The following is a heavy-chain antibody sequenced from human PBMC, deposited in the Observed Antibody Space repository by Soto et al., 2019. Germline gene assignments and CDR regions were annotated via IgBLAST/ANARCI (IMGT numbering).Heavy chain of an antibody. Sequence: QVQLVQSGAEVKKPGTSVKVSCEVSGGTFSNYAITWVRQAPGQGLEWLGGAIPVYGSTNYAQKFQGRDTFTAGESATTTFMELSSLRSDDTAVYYCARRGVANSRDAFDIWGQGTLVTVS. CDR1: GGTFSNYA. J-gene: IGHJ3*02. CDR3: ARRGVANSRDAFDI. D-gene: IGHD1-26*01. V-gene: IGHV1-69*01. CDR2: AIPVYGST.